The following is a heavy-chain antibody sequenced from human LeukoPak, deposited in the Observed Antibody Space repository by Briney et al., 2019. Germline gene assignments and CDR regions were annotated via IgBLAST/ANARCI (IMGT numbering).Heavy chain of an antibody. CDR1: GGTFSSYA. V-gene: IGHV1-69*05. J-gene: IGHJ3*02. CDR3: ARTYYYDTQGAFDI. CDR2: IIPIFGTA. D-gene: IGHD3-22*01. Sequence: KVSCKASGGTFSSYAISWVRQAPGQGLEWMGRIIPIFGTANYAQKFQGRVTITTDESTSTAYMELSSLRSEDTAVYYCARTYYYDTQGAFDIWGQGTMVTVSS.